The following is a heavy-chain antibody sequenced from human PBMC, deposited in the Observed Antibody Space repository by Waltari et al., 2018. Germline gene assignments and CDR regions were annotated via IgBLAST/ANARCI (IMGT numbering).Heavy chain of an antibody. D-gene: IGHD3-22*01. CDR2: ISGSGGST. CDR3: AKVISGRPYYYDSSGYPYTYYFDY. V-gene: IGHV3-23*04. CDR1: GFTFSSYA. J-gene: IGHJ4*02. Sequence: EVQLVESGGGLVQPGGSLRLPCAASGFTFSSYAMRWVRQAPGTGLEWVSAISGSGGSTYYADSVKGRFTISRDNSKNTLYLQMNSLRAEDTAVYYCAKVISGRPYYYDSSGYPYTYYFDYWGQGTLVTVSS.